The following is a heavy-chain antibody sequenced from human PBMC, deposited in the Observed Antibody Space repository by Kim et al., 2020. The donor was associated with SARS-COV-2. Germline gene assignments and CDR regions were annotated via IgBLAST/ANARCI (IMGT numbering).Heavy chain of an antibody. J-gene: IGHJ4*02. CDR2: ISSSSSYI. CDR1: GFTFSSYS. V-gene: IGHV3-21*01. D-gene: IGHD3-22*01. Sequence: GGSLRLSCAASGFTFSSYSMNWVRQAPGKGLEWVSSISSSSSYIYYADSVKGRFTISRDNAKNSLYLQMNSLRAEDTAVYYCARDDYYDSSGYLVYFDYWGQGTLVTVSS. CDR3: ARDDYYDSSGYLVYFDY.